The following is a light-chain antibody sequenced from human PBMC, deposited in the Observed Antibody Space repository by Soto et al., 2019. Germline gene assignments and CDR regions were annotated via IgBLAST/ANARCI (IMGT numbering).Light chain of an antibody. CDR2: EVA. CDR3: CSYEESEKAV. J-gene: IGLJ2*01. V-gene: IGLV2-23*02. CDR1: SSDLGSFNL. Sequence: QSALTQPASVSGSPGQSITISCTGTSSDLGSFNLVSWYQLHPGKAPKLIIYEVAERPSGVSLRFSGSKSGNTASLTISGLQGEDEGDYYCCSYEESEKAVFGGGTKLTVL.